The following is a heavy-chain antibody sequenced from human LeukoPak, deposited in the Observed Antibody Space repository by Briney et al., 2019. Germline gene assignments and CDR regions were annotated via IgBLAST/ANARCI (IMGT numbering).Heavy chain of an antibody. CDR1: GFTFSSCW. CDR3: ARVCYDYVWGSYRYTGGYFDY. D-gene: IGHD3-16*02. V-gene: IGHV3-7*04. CDR2: IKQDGSEK. J-gene: IGHJ4*02. Sequence: PGGSLRLSCAASGFTFSSCWMSWVRQAPGKGLEWVANIKQDGSEKYYVDSVKGRFTISRDNAKNSLYLQMNSLRAEDTAVYYCARVCYDYVWGSYRYTGGYFDYWGQGTLVTVSS.